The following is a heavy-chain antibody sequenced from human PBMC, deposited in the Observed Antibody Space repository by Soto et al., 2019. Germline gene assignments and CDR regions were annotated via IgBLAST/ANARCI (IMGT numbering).Heavy chain of an antibody. Sequence: EVQLVESGGGVVQPGGSLRLSCAASGLSVGNNYMSWVRQAPGKGLEWVSVIYSGSTTHYADSVKGRFSISRDSSRNTVYLQMNSLRVEDTAVYHCARGKWVQGYGAGTYLDYGGQGTLVTVSS. CDR3: ARGKWVQGYGAGTYLDY. D-gene: IGHD1-26*01. J-gene: IGHJ4*02. V-gene: IGHV3-66*01. CDR1: GLSVGNNY. CDR2: IYSGSTT.